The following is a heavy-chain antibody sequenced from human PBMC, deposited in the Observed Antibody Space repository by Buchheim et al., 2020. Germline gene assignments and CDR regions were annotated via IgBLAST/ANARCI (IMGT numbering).Heavy chain of an antibody. J-gene: IGHJ3*02. CDR2: IYYSGST. V-gene: IGHV4-30-4*01. Sequence: QVQLQESGPGLVKPSQTLSLTCTVSGGSISSGDYYWSWIRQPPGKGLEWIVYIYYSGSTYYNPSLKSRVTISVDTSKNQFSLKLSSVTAADTAVYYCARGVATYYYDSSGYPDAFDIWGQGT. CDR3: ARGVATYYYDSSGYPDAFDI. CDR1: GGSISSGDYY. D-gene: IGHD3-22*01.